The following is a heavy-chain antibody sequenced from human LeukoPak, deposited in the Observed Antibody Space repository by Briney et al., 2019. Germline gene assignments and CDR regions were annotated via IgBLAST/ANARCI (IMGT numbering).Heavy chain of an antibody. V-gene: IGHV3-23*01. CDR1: GFTFSSYA. J-gene: IGHJ6*02. CDR2: ISGSGGST. CDR3: AKSDQAPFWSGYYYYYYGMDV. D-gene: IGHD3-3*01. Sequence: GGSLRLSCAASGFTFSSYAMSWVRQAPGNGLEWVSAISGSGGSTYYADSVKGRFTISRDNSKNTLYLQMNSLRAEDTAVYYCAKSDQAPFWSGYYYYYYGMDVWGQGTTVTVSS.